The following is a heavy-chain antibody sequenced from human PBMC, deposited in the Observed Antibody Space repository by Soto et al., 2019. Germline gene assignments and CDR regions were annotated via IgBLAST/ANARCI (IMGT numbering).Heavy chain of an antibody. D-gene: IGHD3-10*01. CDR1: GGSFSGYY. CDR2: INHSGST. J-gene: IGHJ4*02. V-gene: IGHV4-34*01. CDR3: ARGSHYYGSGSRNNFDY. Sequence: SETLSLTCAVCGGSFSGYYWSWIRQPPGKGLEWIGEINHSGSTNYNPSLKSRVTISVDTSKNQFSLKLSSVTAADTAVYYCARGSHYYGSGSRNNFDYWGQGTLVTVSS.